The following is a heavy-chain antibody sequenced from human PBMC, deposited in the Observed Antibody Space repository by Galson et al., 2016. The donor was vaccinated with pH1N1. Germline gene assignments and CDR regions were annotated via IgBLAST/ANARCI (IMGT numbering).Heavy chain of an antibody. J-gene: IGHJ6*02. CDR1: GGTISEYA. V-gene: IGHV1-69*13. CDR3: ARGRVPIFGVIKYYGMDV. D-gene: IGHD3-3*01. Sequence: SVKVSCKASGGTISEYAISWVRQAPGQGLEWMGGIIPIFGTPNYAQNFRGRLKITADESTSTVYLEKKSLTPDDTAVYYCARGRVPIFGVIKYYGMDVWGQGTTVTVSS. CDR2: IIPIFGTP.